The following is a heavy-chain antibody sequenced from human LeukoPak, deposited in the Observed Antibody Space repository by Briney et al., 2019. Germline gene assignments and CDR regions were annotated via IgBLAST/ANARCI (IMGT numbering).Heavy chain of an antibody. J-gene: IGHJ4*02. D-gene: IGHD3-22*01. Sequence: GGSLRLSCAASGFTFSSYSMNWVRQAPGKGLEWVSSISSSSSYIYYADSVKGRFTISRDNAKNSLYLQMNSLRAEDTAVYYCARDFRAVSARPSYYYDSSGYYDYWGQGTLVTVSS. V-gene: IGHV3-21*01. CDR2: ISSSSSYI. CDR1: GFTFSSYS. CDR3: ARDFRAVSARPSYYYDSSGYYDY.